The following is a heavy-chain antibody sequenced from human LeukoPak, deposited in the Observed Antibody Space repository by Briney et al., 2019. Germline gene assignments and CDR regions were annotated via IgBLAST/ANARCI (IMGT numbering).Heavy chain of an antibody. Sequence: RSGGSLRLSCAASGFTFSSYWMHWVRQAPGKGLVWVSRISGSGGNTYYADSVKGRFTISRDNSKNTLYLQMNSLRAEDTAVYYCAKDEAFGGVIAYYFDYWGQGTLVTVSS. V-gene: IGHV3-23*01. D-gene: IGHD3-16*02. CDR3: AKDEAFGGVIAYYFDY. J-gene: IGHJ4*02. CDR1: GFTFSSYW. CDR2: ISGSGGNT.